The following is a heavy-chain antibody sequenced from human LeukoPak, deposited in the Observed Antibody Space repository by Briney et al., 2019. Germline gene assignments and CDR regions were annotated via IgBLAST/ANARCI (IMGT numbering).Heavy chain of an antibody. J-gene: IGHJ4*02. CDR3: ARHLLQWLESYFDY. CDR2: INHSGST. V-gene: IGHV4-34*01. Sequence: KSSETLSLTCAVYGGSFSGYYWSWIRQPPGKGLEWIGEINHSGSTNYNPSLKSRVTISVDTSKNQFSLKLSSVTAADTAVYYCARHLLQWLESYFDYWGQGTLVTVSS. CDR1: GGSFSGYY. D-gene: IGHD6-19*01.